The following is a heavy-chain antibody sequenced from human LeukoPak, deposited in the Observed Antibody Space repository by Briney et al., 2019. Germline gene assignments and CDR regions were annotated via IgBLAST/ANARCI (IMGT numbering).Heavy chain of an antibody. CDR2: IKSKTDGGTT. Sequence: GGSLRLSCAASGFTFSNAWMSWVRQAPGKGLEWVGRIKSKTDGGTTDYAAPVKGRFTISRDDSKNTLYLQMNSLKTEDTAVYYCTTAWYSYGLPEGYWGQGTLVTVSS. D-gene: IGHD5-18*01. V-gene: IGHV3-15*01. CDR3: TTAWYSYGLPEGY. J-gene: IGHJ4*02. CDR1: GFTFSNAW.